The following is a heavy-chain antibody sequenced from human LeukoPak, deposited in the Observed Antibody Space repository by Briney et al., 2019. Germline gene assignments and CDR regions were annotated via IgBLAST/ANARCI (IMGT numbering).Heavy chain of an antibody. CDR2: LSYDGSYK. J-gene: IGHJ4*02. V-gene: IGHV3-30*09. CDR3: TRDVSRVVPAARYFDY. D-gene: IGHD2-2*01. CDR1: GXTFSSYG. Sequence: PGGSLRLSRAASGXTFSSYGVHWVRQAPGKGLEWVAILSYDGSYKHYSDSVKGRFAISRDNSKNTVYLQLNSLLPEDTAVYYCTRDVSRVVPAARYFDYWGQGTLVTVSS.